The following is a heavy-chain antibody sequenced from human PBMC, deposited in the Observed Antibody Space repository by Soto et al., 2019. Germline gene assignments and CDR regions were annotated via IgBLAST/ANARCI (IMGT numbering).Heavy chain of an antibody. Sequence: ASVKVSCKASGHTFTNYYFHWVRQAPGQGPEWMGIVNPNGGGTTYAQKFQGRVTMTTDTSTSTVYMDLRSLRSEDTAIYYCARGGSRTTDNWFDPWGQGTLVTVSS. V-gene: IGHV1-46*01. CDR3: ARGGSRTTDNWFDP. D-gene: IGHD1-1*01. CDR1: GHTFTNYY. CDR2: VNPNGGGT. J-gene: IGHJ5*02.